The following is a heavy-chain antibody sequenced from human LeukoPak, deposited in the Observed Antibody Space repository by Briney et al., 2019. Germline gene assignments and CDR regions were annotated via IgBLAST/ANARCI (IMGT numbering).Heavy chain of an antibody. CDR2: ISSSSTTI. CDR1: GFTFSTYS. V-gene: IGHV3-48*01. Sequence: PGGSLRLSCAASGFTFSTYSMNWVRQAPGKGLEWVSYISSSSTTIYYADSVKGRFTISRDNAKNTLYLQMNSLRAEDTAVYYCAKDLAYSWGQGTLVTVSS. CDR3: AKDLAYS. J-gene: IGHJ4*02.